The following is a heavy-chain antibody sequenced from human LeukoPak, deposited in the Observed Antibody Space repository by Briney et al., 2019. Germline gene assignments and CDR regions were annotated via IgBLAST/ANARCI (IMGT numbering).Heavy chain of an antibody. Sequence: GGSLRLSCAASGFTFSIYAMRWVRQAPGKGLEWVSAISGSGGTAYYADSVKGRFTISRDNSKNTLYLQMNSLRAGDTAVYYCARGPKDMVRNYGMDVWGQGTTVTVSS. CDR2: ISGSGGTA. J-gene: IGHJ6*02. D-gene: IGHD3-10*01. V-gene: IGHV3-23*01. CDR3: ARGPKDMVRNYGMDV. CDR1: GFTFSIYA.